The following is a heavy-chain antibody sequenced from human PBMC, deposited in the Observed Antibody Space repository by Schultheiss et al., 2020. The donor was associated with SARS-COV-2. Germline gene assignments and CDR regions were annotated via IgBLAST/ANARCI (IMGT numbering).Heavy chain of an antibody. CDR2: ISTYNANT. Sequence: ASVKVSCKASGGTFSSYGISWVRQAPGQGLEWMGWISTYNANTNYAQKFQGRVTITRDTSASTAYMELSSLRSEDTAVYYCARDDVVALPDYWGQGTLVTVSS. V-gene: IGHV1-18*01. CDR1: GGTFSSYG. CDR3: ARDDVVALPDY. D-gene: IGHD2-21*01. J-gene: IGHJ4*02.